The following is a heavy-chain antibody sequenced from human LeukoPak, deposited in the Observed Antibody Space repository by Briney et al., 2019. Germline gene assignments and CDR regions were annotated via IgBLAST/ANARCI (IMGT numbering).Heavy chain of an antibody. V-gene: IGHV1-18*01. CDR1: GYTFTSYG. J-gene: IGHJ3*02. CDR2: ISAYNGNT. CDR3: ARDQRWLGADAFDI. D-gene: IGHD6-19*01. Sequence: ASVKVSCKASGYTFTSYGISWVRQAPGQGLEWTGWISAYNGNTNYAQKLQGRVTMTTDTSTSTAYMELRSLRSDDTAVYYCARDQRWLGADAFDIWGQGTMVTVSS.